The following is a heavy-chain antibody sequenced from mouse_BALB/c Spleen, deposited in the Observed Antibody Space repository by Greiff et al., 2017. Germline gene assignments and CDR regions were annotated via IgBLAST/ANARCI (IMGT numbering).Heavy chain of an antibody. CDR2: IYPGDGDT. V-gene: IGHV1-80*01. Sequence: QVQLQQSGAELVRPGSSVKISCKASGYAFSSYWMNWVKQRPGQGLEWIGQIYPGDGDTNYNVKFKGKATLTADKSSSTAYMQLSSLTSEDSAVYFCARKYGNYYAMDYWGQGTSVTVSS. D-gene: IGHD2-10*02. CDR1: GYAFSSYW. J-gene: IGHJ4*01. CDR3: ARKYGNYYAMDY.